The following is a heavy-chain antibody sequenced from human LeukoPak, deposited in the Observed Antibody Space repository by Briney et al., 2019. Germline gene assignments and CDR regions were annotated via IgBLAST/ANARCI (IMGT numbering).Heavy chain of an antibody. D-gene: IGHD6-19*01. V-gene: IGHV4-34*01. CDR3: ARAPYSSGWSPRRAFDI. CDR1: GGSFSGYY. J-gene: IGHJ3*02. Sequence: TSETLSLTCAVYGGSFSGYYWSWIRQPPGKGLEWIGEINHSGSTNYNPSLKSRVTISVNTSKNQFSLKLSSVTAADTAVYYCARAPYSSGWSPRRAFDIWGQGTMVTVSS. CDR2: INHSGST.